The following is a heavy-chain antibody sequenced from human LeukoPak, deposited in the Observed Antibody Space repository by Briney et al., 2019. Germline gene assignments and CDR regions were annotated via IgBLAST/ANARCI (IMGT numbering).Heavy chain of an antibody. CDR2: IIPIFGTA. CDR1: GGTFSSYA. CDR3: ARDITASNAFDI. Sequence: GASVTVSCKASGGTFSSYAISWVRQAPGQGLEWMGGIIPIFGTANYAQKFQGRVTITADESTSTAYMELSSLRSEDTAVYYCARDITASNAFDIWGQGTMVTVSS. J-gene: IGHJ3*02. D-gene: IGHD3-10*01. V-gene: IGHV1-69*13.